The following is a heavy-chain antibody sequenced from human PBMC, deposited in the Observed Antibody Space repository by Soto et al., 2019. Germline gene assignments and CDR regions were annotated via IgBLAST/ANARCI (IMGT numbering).Heavy chain of an antibody. CDR3: AKVASTTVFAFNDY. CDR2: ISWNSGNL. D-gene: IGHD4-17*01. Sequence: EVQLVESAGGLVQPGRSLRLSCAASGFTFDDYAMHWVRQCPGKGLELVSSISWNSGNLGYADSVKGRFTISRDNAKNSLYLQMNSLTGEDTALYYCAKVASTTVFAFNDYWGQGTLVTVSS. CDR1: GFTFDDYA. V-gene: IGHV3-9*01. J-gene: IGHJ4*02.